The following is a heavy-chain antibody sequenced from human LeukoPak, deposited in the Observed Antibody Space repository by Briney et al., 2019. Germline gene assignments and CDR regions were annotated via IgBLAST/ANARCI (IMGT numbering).Heavy chain of an antibody. CDR1: GYSFTSYW. J-gene: IGHJ4*02. Sequence: GESLKISCQGSGYSFTSYWIGWVRQIPGKGLEWMVIIYPGDSDTIYSPSFQGQVTISADKSISTAYLQWSSLKASDTAMYYCARVEFGSGSYYNGYYFDYWGQGTLVTVSS. CDR3: ARVEFGSGSYYNGYYFDY. CDR2: IYPGDSDT. V-gene: IGHV5-51*01. D-gene: IGHD3-10*01.